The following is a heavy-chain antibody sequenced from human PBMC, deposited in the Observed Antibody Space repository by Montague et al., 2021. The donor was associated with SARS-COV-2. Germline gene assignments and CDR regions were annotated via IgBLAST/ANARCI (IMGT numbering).Heavy chain of an antibody. J-gene: IGHJ5*02. CDR3: ARGPRITMIVVVITDIWFDQ. Sequence: SETLSLTCAVYGGSFSGYYWSWIRQPPGKGLEWIGEINHSGSTNYNPSLKSRVTISVDTSKNQFSLKLSSVTAADTAVYYCARGPRITMIVVVITDIWFDQWGQGTLVTVSP. V-gene: IGHV4-34*01. CDR1: GGSFSGYY. CDR2: INHSGST. D-gene: IGHD3-22*01.